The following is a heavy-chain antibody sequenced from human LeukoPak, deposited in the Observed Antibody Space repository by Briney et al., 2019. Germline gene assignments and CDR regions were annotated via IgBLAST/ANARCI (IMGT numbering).Heavy chain of an antibody. V-gene: IGHV3-23*01. J-gene: IGHJ4*02. Sequence: GGSLRLSCAASGFTFSSCAMTWVRQAPWKGLEWVSSISGSGATTYYADSVKGRFTISRDNSNNTVYLQMNSLRAEDTAVYYCAKDQSRVGASDPFDYWGQGMQVGVSS. CDR3: AKDQSRVGASDPFDY. CDR2: ISGSGATT. D-gene: IGHD1-26*01. CDR1: GFTFSSCA.